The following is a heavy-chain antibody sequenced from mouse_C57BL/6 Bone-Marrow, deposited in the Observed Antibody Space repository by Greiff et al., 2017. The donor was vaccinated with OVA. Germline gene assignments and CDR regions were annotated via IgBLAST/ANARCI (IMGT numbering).Heavy chain of an antibody. J-gene: IGHJ1*03. CDR3: ARDPGLLGYFDV. CDR1: GFTFSDYY. CDR2: INYDGSST. V-gene: IGHV5-16*01. Sequence: EVKLVESEGGLVQPGSSMKLSCTASGFTFSDYYMAWVRQVPEKGLEWVANINYDGSSTYYLDSLKSRFIISRDNAKNILYLQMSSLKSEDTATYYCARDPGLLGYFDVWGTGTTVTVSS. D-gene: IGHD2-3*01.